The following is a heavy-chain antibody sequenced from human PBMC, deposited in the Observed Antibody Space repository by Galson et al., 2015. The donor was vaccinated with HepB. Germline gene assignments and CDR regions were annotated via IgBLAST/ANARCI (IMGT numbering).Heavy chain of an antibody. V-gene: IGHV3-23*01. CDR3: AKGHEVRGVINGGFDL. J-gene: IGHJ2*01. Sequence: SLRLSCAASGFTFSNYAMSWVRQAPGEGLEWVSAISGSGGSTDYADSVKGRFTISRDNSKNTLYLQMNSLRADDTATYYCAKGHEVRGVINGGFDLWGRGTLDTVSS. D-gene: IGHD3-10*01. CDR2: ISGSGGST. CDR1: GFTFSNYA.